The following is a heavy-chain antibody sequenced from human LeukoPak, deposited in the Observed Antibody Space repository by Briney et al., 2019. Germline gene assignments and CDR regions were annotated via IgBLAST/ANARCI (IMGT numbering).Heavy chain of an antibody. CDR3: TSMNTNYRSSTSCYWRRWFDP. CDR1: GFTFGDYA. V-gene: IGHV3-49*03. J-gene: IGHJ5*02. D-gene: IGHD2-2*01. Sequence: GGSLRLSCTASGFTFGDYAMSWLRQAPGKGLEWVGFIRSRAYGGTTEYAASVKGRFTISRDDSKSIAYLQMNSLKTEDTAVYYCTSMNTNYRSSTSCYWRRWFDPWGQGTLVTVSS. CDR2: IRSRAYGGTT.